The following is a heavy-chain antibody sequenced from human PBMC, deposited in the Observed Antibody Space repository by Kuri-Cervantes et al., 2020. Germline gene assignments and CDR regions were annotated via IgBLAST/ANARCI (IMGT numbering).Heavy chain of an antibody. CDR1: GFTFDDYT. V-gene: IGHV3-23*01. Sequence: GGSLRLSCAASGFTFDDYTMHWVRQAPGKGLEWVSAISGSGGSTYYADSVKGRFTISRDNSKNTLYLQMNSLRAEDTAVYYCAKVHIYAPRITMVRGVISKYYFDYWGQGTLVTVSS. CDR3: AKVHIYAPRITMVRGVISKYYFDY. CDR2: ISGSGGST. D-gene: IGHD3-10*01. J-gene: IGHJ4*02.